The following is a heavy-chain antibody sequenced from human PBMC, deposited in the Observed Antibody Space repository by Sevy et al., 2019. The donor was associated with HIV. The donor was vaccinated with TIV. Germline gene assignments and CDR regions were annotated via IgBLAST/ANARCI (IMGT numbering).Heavy chain of an antibody. J-gene: IGHJ4*02. CDR1: GYTFTGNY. V-gene: IGHV1-2*02. D-gene: IGHD3-3*01. Sequence: ASVKVSCKTSGYTFTGNYIHWVRQAPGQGLEWMGWINTNSGDTGTKYAQKFQGRVTMTSDRSINTVYMDLTRLSPDDTAVYYCAREGYDLWSGYSATYFDYWGQGTLVTVSS. CDR2: INTNSGDTGT. CDR3: AREGYDLWSGYSATYFDY.